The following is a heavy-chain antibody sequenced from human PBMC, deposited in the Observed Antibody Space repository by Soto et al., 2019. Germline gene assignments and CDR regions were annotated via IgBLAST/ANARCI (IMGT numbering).Heavy chain of an antibody. J-gene: IGHJ6*02. CDR3: ARSGSGAAYYYYGLDV. V-gene: IGHV1-18*04. Sequence: QVQLVQSGAEVKKPGASVKVSCKASGYTFTSHGFSWVRQAPGQGLEWMGWVSPYNGNTNYAQKVQGRVTMTTDSSTSTAYMELRSLTYDDTAVYYCARSGSGAAYYYYGLDVWGQGTTVTVSS. CDR2: VSPYNGNT. CDR1: GYTFTSHG. D-gene: IGHD7-27*01.